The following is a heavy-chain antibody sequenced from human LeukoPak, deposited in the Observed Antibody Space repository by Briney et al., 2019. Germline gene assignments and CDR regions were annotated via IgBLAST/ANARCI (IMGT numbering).Heavy chain of an antibody. J-gene: IGHJ5*02. CDR3: ARDYHDSSGKRWFDP. D-gene: IGHD3-22*01. Sequence: GGSLRLSCAASGFTFSSYTMNWVRQAPGKGLEWVSSISSSSSYIYYADSVKGRFTISRDNAKNSLYLQMNSLRAEDTAVYYCARDYHDSSGKRWFDPWGQGTLVTVSS. V-gene: IGHV3-21*01. CDR1: GFTFSSYT. CDR2: ISSSSSYI.